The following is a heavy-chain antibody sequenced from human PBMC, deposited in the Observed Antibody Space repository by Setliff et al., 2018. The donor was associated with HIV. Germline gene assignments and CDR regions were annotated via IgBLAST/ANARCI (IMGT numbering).Heavy chain of an antibody. D-gene: IGHD1-26*01. V-gene: IGHV1-2*02. CDR1: GYTFTGNY. CDR2: INSASGGT. Sequence: ASVKVSCKASGYTFTGNYIHWVRQAPGQGLEWMAWINSASGGTNYAQNFQGRVTVTRDTSINTVYLEVNGLKSDDTAVYYCARLGYSGSLVGAFDIWGQGTMVTVSS. J-gene: IGHJ3*02. CDR3: ARLGYSGSLVGAFDI.